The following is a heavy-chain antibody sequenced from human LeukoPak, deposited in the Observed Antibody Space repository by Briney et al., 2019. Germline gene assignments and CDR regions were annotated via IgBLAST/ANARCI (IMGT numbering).Heavy chain of an antibody. D-gene: IGHD4-23*01. V-gene: IGHV4-31*03. CDR2: IYYSGST. J-gene: IGHJ4*02. Sequence: SQTLSLTCTVSGDSISSRAYSWSWIRQHPGKGLEWIGYIYYSGSTYYNPSLRSRITISVDTSKNQFSLKLSSVTAADTAVYYCARDLGGGNYETLLYWGQGTLVTVSS. CDR1: GDSISSRAYS. CDR3: ARDLGGGNYETLLY.